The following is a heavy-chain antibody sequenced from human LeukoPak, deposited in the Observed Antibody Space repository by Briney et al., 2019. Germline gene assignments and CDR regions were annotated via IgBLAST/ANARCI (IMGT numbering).Heavy chain of an antibody. J-gene: IGHJ4*02. V-gene: IGHV4-34*01. Sequence: SETLSLTCAVYGGSLNSYYWSWVRQPPGEGLEWIGEIYESGTTEYNPSLKSRVTISMVPSKQQFSLSLSSVTAAATAVYYCARGAWATRLGSWGLGTPVIVSS. CDR3: ARGAWATRLGS. D-gene: IGHD2-15*01. CDR2: IYESGTT. CDR1: GGSLNSYY.